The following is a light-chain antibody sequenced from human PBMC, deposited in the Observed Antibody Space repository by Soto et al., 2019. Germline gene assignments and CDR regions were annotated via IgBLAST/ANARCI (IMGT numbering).Light chain of an antibody. V-gene: IGKV3-11*01. CDR1: QSVDSY. Sequence: EIVLTQSPATLSLSPGERATLSCRASQSVDSYFAWYQQKPCQAPRLLIFDASNRATGIPPRFSGSGSVTDFTLAITGLVPDYCVLYECQPHCNRLTFGGGTKVEI. CDR3: QPHCNRLT. CDR2: DAS. J-gene: IGKJ4*01.